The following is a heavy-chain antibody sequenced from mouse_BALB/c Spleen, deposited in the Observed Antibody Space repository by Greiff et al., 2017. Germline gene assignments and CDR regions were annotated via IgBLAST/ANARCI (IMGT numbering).Heavy chain of an antibody. CDR2: IYPGGGYT. D-gene: IGHD2-2*01. CDR3: ASIYYGYDGVFAY. J-gene: IGHJ3*01. Sequence: LQQSGAELVRPGTSVKISCKASGYTFTNYWLGWVKQRPGHGLEWIGDIYPGGGYTNYNEKFKGKATLTADTSSSTAYMQLSSLTSEDSAVYFCASIYYGYDGVFAYWGQGTLVTVSA. CDR1: GYTFTNYW. V-gene: IGHV1-63*02.